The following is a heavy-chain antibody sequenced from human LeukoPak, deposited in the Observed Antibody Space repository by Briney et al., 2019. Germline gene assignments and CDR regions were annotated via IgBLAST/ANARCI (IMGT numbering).Heavy chain of an antibody. Sequence: GESLKISCKGSGYTFTSYWIGWVRQLPGKGLEWMGFIWPGHSDTRYSPSFQGQVTISADKSTAYLQWSSLKASDAAIYYCARQGGVAVAGTLFRWAFDVWGQGTMVTVSS. CDR1: GYTFTSYW. V-gene: IGHV5-51*01. CDR3: ARQGGVAVAGTLFRWAFDV. CDR2: IWPGHSDT. D-gene: IGHD6-19*01. J-gene: IGHJ3*01.